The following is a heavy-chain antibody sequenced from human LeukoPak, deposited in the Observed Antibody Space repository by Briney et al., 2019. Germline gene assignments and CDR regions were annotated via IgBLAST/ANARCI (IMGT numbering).Heavy chain of an antibody. CDR1: GFTFSSCW. J-gene: IGHJ3*02. CDR3: ARDGDAFDI. V-gene: IGHV3-30*03. CDR2: ISYDGSDK. Sequence: GGSLRLSCAASGFTFSSCWMSWVRQAPGKGLEWVAVISYDGSDKYYVDSVKGRFTISRDNSKNTLYLQMNSLRTDDTAVYFCARDGDAFDIWGQGTMVTVSS.